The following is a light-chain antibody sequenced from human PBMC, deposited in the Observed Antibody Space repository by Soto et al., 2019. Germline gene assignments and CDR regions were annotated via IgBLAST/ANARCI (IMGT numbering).Light chain of an antibody. CDR3: QQYGSSMWT. CDR2: GAS. J-gene: IGKJ1*01. CDR1: QSVRRNA. Sequence: EIVLTQSPGTLSLSPGERATRACRASQSVRRNALGWYQQTPGQDPRVLIYGASNRATGIPDRFSRSGSGTDFTLTISRLEHEDFAVYYCQQYGSSMWTFGQGTKVEIK. V-gene: IGKV3-20*01.